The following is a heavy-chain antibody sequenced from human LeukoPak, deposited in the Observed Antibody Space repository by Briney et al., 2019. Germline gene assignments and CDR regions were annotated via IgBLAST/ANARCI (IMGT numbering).Heavy chain of an antibody. CDR3: AKAGYCSGGSCYSQDS. CDR2: ISGSGGST. V-gene: IGHV3-23*01. J-gene: IGHJ4*02. CDR1: GFTFSSYA. D-gene: IGHD2-15*01. Sequence: GGSLRLSCAASGFTFSSYAMSWVRQAPGKGLEWVSAISGSGGSTYYADSVKGRFTISRDNSKNTLYLQMNSLRAEDTAVYYCAKAGYCSGGSCYSQDSWGQGTLVTVSS.